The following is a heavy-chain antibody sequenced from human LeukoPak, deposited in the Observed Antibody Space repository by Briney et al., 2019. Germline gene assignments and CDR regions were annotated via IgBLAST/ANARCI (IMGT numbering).Heavy chain of an antibody. D-gene: IGHD2-2*01. CDR2: ISYDANNT. Sequence: GRSLRLSCAASGFSFSTHAMHWVRQAPGKGLEWVAAISYDANNTYHTDPVKGRFTISRDNSKNTLYLQMYSLKPEDTAAYYCARGAVMIPGAIWYCYYYMDVWGKGTTVTVSS. J-gene: IGHJ6*03. V-gene: IGHV3-30*04. CDR3: ARGAVMIPGAIWYCYYYMDV. CDR1: GFSFSTHA.